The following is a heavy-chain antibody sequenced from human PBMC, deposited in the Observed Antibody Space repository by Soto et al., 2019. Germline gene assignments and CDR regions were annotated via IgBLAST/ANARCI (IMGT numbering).Heavy chain of an antibody. CDR2: VYYSGST. V-gene: IGHV4-61*01. CDR3: GRDLTSNANCLDP. CDR1: GDTVSSGSSY. Sequence: PSETLSLTCSVSGDTVSSGSSYWRWIGRPPGKGLQWIGYVYYSGSTNYTPSLKSRVTISVDTSRNQFSLWLNSVTAADTAVYFCGRDLTSNANCLDPWGQGTLVT. D-gene: IGHD2-2*01. J-gene: IGHJ5*02.